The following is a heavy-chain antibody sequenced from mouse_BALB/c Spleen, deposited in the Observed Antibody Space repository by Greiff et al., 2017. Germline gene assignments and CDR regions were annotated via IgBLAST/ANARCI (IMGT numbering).Heavy chain of an antibody. CDR2: INPSNGGT. CDR3: TRSYYSYRYYYAMDY. Sequence: QVQLQQSGAELVKPGASVKLSCKASGYTFTSYYMYWVKQRPGQGLEWIGEINPSNGGTNFNEKFKSKATLTVDKSSSTAYMQLSSLTSEDSAVYYCTRSYYSYRYYYAMDYWGQGTSVTVSS. CDR1: GYTFTSYY. V-gene: IGHV1S81*02. D-gene: IGHD2-12*01. J-gene: IGHJ4*01.